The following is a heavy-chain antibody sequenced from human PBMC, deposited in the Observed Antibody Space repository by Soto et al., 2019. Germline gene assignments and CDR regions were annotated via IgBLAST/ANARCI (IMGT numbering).Heavy chain of an antibody. CDR1: GFTFDDYA. CDR2: ISWNSGSI. J-gene: IGHJ1*01. Sequence: DVQLVESGGGLVQPGRSLRLSCAASGFTFDDYAMHWVRQAPGKGLEWVSGISWNSGSIGYADSVKGRFTISRDNAKNSLYLQMNSLRAEDTALYYCAKDSVIAVAGTEYFQHWGQGTLVTVSS. D-gene: IGHD6-19*01. V-gene: IGHV3-9*01. CDR3: AKDSVIAVAGTEYFQH.